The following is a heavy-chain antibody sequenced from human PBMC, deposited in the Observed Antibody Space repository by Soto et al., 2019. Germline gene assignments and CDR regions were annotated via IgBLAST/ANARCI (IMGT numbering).Heavy chain of an antibody. D-gene: IGHD3-10*01. V-gene: IGHV1-18*04. CDR1: GYTFTSYG. CDR3: ARDGKTTMVRGVRGGSYNYYGMDV. CDR2: ISTHNGNT. Sequence: QVQLVQSGAEVKKPGASVKVSCTASGYTFTSYGISWVRQAPGQGLEWMGWISTHNGNTNYAQKLQGRVTMTTDTATSTAYMELRSLRSEDTAVYYCARDGKTTMVRGVRGGSYNYYGMDVWGQGTTVTVSS. J-gene: IGHJ6*02.